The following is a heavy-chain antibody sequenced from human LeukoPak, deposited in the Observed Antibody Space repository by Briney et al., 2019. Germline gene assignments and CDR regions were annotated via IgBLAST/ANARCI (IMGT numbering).Heavy chain of an antibody. D-gene: IGHD5-12*01. Sequence: SETLSLTCTVSGGSVSSYYWSWIRQSPGKGLECIGYSHHSGGTNYNPSLKSRAAISVETSKNQFSLKPRPVTAADTAVYYCARDGASGVDIVAHTFDYWGQGTLVTVSS. J-gene: IGHJ4*02. CDR3: ARDGASGVDIVAHTFDY. CDR1: GGSVSSYY. V-gene: IGHV4-59*02. CDR2: SHHSGGT.